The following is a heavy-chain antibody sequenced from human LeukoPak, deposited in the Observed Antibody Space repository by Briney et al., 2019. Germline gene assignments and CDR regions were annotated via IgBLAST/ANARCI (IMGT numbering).Heavy chain of an antibody. CDR2: IIPILGIA. J-gene: IGHJ5*02. Sequence: SVKVSCKASGGTFSSYAISGVRQAPGQGLEGMGRIIPILGIANYAQKFQGRVTITAGKSTSTAYMELSSLRSEDTAVYYCARVLGIVGATGWFDPRGQGTLVTVSS. V-gene: IGHV1-69*04. CDR3: ARVLGIVGATGWFDP. D-gene: IGHD1-26*01. CDR1: GGTFSSYA.